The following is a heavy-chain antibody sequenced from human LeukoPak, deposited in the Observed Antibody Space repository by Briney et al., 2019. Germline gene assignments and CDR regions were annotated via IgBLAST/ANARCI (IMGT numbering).Heavy chain of an antibody. CDR3: ARKDGDY. Sequence: SETLSLTCTVSGASISSYHWSWIRQPPGKGLEWIGYMYYSGSTNYNPSLKSRVTMSLDTPKNQFSLKLRSVTAADTAIYYCARKDGDYWGQGTLVTVSS. CDR2: MYYSGST. J-gene: IGHJ4*02. D-gene: IGHD5-24*01. CDR1: GASISSYH. V-gene: IGHV4-59*01.